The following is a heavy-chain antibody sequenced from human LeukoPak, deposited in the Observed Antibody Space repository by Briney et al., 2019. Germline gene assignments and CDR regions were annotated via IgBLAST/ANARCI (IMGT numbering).Heavy chain of an antibody. CDR1: GFTFSDYY. Sequence: GGSPRLTCAASGFTFSDYYMSWIRQAPGKGLEWVSYISSSGSTIYYADSVKGRFTISRDNAKNSLYLQMNSLRAEDTAVYYCLSSFSSDAFDIWGQGTMVTVSS. V-gene: IGHV3-11*01. CDR2: ISSSGSTI. CDR3: LSSFSSDAFDI. J-gene: IGHJ3*02. D-gene: IGHD6-6*01.